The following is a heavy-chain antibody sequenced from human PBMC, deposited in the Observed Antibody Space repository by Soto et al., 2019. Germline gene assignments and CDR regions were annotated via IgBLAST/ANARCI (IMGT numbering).Heavy chain of an antibody. J-gene: IGHJ4*02. CDR1: GFTFSSYA. V-gene: IGHV3-23*01. CDR3: AKDPTDYCSSTSCYTHPIAARPDFYFDY. D-gene: IGHD2-2*01. Sequence: GGSLRLSCAASGFTFSSYAMSWVRQAPGKGLEWVSAISGSGGSTYYADSVKGRFTISRDNSKNTLYLQMNSLRAEETAVYYCAKDPTDYCSSTSCYTHPIAARPDFYFDYWGQGTLVTVSS. CDR2: ISGSGGST.